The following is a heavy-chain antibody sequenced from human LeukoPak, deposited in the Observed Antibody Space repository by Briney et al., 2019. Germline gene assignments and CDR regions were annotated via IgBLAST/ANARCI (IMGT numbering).Heavy chain of an antibody. CDR1: GFTFSSYA. V-gene: IGHV3-30-3*01. D-gene: IGHD3-22*01. Sequence: GGSLRLSCAASGFTFSSYAMHWVRQAPGKGLEWVAVISYDGSNKYYADSVKGRFTISRDNSKNTLYLQMNSLRAEDTAVYYCARDRGYYYDSSGYPLVYWGQGTLVTVSS. J-gene: IGHJ4*02. CDR3: ARDRGYYYDSSGYPLVY. CDR2: ISYDGSNK.